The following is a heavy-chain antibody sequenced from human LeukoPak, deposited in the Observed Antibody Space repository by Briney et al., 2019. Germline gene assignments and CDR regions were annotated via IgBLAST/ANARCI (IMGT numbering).Heavy chain of an antibody. J-gene: IGHJ4*02. CDR1: GGSISSGGYY. D-gene: IGHD5-18*01. CDR2: IYYSGST. V-gene: IGHV4-31*03. CDR3: ARYETGYSYGSPYFDY. Sequence: SQTLSLTCTVSGGSISSGGYYWSWIRQYPGKGLEWIGYIYYSGSTYYNPSLKSRVTISVDTSKNQFSLKLSSVTAADTAVYYCARYETGYSYGSPYFDYWGQGTLVTVSS.